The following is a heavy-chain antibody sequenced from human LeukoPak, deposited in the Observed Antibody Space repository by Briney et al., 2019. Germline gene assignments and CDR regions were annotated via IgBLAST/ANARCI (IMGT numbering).Heavy chain of an antibody. V-gene: IGHV3-7*05. CDR3: TTFYTRLTDY. CDR1: GITFNTYL. Sequence: GGSLRLSCAASGITFNTYLLSWVRQAPGKGLEWLATINQDGGEKYYVDSVKGRFTISRDNAKNSLFLQMNSLRAGDTAVYYCTTFYTRLTDYWGQGTLVTVSS. J-gene: IGHJ4*02. CDR2: INQDGGEK. D-gene: IGHD2/OR15-2a*01.